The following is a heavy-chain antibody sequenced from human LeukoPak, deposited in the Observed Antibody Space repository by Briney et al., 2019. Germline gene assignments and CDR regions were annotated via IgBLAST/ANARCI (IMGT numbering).Heavy chain of an antibody. V-gene: IGHV1-46*01. CDR3: ARGGSGWQNPGY. J-gene: IGHJ4*02. Sequence: ASVKVSCKASGGAFTNYATSWVRQGPGQGLEWMGIINPSGGSTSYAQKFQGRVTMTRDTSTSTVYMELSSLRSEDTAVYYCARGGSGWQNPGYWGQGTLVTVSS. D-gene: IGHD6-19*01. CDR2: INPSGGST. CDR1: GGAFTNYA.